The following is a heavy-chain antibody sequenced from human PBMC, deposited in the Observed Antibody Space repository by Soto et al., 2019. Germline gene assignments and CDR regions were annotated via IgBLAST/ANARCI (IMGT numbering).Heavy chain of an antibody. V-gene: IGHV4-34*01. CDR1: GGSFSGYY. J-gene: IGHJ6*02. CDR2: INHSGST. Sequence: QVQLQQWGAGLLKPSETLSLSCAVYGGSFSGYYWSWIRQPPGKGLEWIGEINHSGSTNYNPSLKSRVTISVDTSKNQLSLKLSSVTAADTAVYYCARGLRGMDVWGQGTTVTVSS. CDR3: ARGLRGMDV.